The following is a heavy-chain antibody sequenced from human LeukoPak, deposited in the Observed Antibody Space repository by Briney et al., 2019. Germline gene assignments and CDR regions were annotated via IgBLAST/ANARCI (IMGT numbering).Heavy chain of an antibody. J-gene: IGHJ4*02. D-gene: IGHD3-22*01. CDR2: ISGSGGTT. CDR1: GITLSNYG. V-gene: IGHV3-23*01. Sequence: PGGSLRLSCAVSGITLSNYGTSWVRQAPGKGLEWVAGISGSGGTTNYADSVKGRFTISRDNPKNTLYLQMNSLRAEDTAVYFCAKRGVVIRVILVGFHREAYYFDSWGQGALVTVSS. CDR3: AKRGVVIRVILVGFHREAYYFDS.